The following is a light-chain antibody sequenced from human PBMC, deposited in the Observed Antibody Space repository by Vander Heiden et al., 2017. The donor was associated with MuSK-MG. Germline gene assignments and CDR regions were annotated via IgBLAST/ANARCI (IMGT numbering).Light chain of an antibody. CDR1: SSDVGGYNY. V-gene: IGLV2-14*01. Sequence: QSALTQPASVSGSPGRSITISCPGTSSDVGGYNYVSWYQQHPGKAPKLMIYEVSNRPSGVSNRFSGSKSGNTASLTISGLQAEDEADYYCSSYTSSSTQIFGTGTKVTVL. CDR3: SSYTSSSTQI. CDR2: EVS. J-gene: IGLJ1*01.